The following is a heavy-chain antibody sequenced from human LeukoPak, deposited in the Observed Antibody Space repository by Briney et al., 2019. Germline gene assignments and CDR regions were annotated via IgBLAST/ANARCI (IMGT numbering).Heavy chain of an antibody. CDR2: ISSGGHI. CDR3: ARDQDGGKYYYESSGYSH. J-gene: IGHJ4*02. Sequence: PGESLRLSCAASGFTFSSYGLNWVRQAPGKGLEWVSTISSGGHIYYEDSVKGRFTISRDNAKNSLYLQMNSLSAEDTAEYYCARDQDGGKYYYESSGYSHWGQGILVTVSS. CDR1: GFTFSSYG. D-gene: IGHD3-22*01. V-gene: IGHV3-21*01.